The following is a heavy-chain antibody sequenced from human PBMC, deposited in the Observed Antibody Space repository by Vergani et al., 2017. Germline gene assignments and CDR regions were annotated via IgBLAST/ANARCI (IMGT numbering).Heavy chain of an antibody. CDR1: GFTFNHYA. CDR2: ISGSGGST. Sequence: EVQLLESGGDLVQPGGSLRLSCAASGFTFNHYAMNWVRQAPGKGLEWVSGISGSGGSTYYAGSVKGRFTISRDSSKNTLYLQMNSLSAGDTAVYYRAKAKPRNSGYDYLYYYHAMDVWGQGTTVTVSS. CDR3: AKAKPRNSGYDYLYYYHAMDV. V-gene: IGHV3-23*01. J-gene: IGHJ6*02. D-gene: IGHD5-12*01.